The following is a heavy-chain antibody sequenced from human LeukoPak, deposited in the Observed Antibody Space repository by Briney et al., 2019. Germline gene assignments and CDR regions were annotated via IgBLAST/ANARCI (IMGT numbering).Heavy chain of an antibody. V-gene: IGHV3-66*01. Sequence: PGGSLRLSCAASGFTVSSNYMSWVRQAPGKGLEWVSVIYSGGSTYYADSVKGRFIISRDNSKNTLYLQMNSLRAEDTAVYYCARGYYDSSGYPIFGYWGQGTLVTVSS. J-gene: IGHJ4*02. CDR1: GFTVSSNY. CDR3: ARGYYDSSGYPIFGY. D-gene: IGHD3-22*01. CDR2: IYSGGST.